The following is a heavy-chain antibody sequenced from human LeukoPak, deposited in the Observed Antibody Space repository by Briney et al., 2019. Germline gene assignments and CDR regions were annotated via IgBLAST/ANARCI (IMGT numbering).Heavy chain of an antibody. CDR3: AKDQSGGYSYGLFDY. Sequence: GGSLRLSCAASGFTFSSYGMHWVRKAPGKGREWVAVIWYDGSNKYYADSVKGRFTISRDNSKNTLYLQMNSLRAEDTAVYYCAKDQSGGYSYGLFDYWGQGTLVTVSS. J-gene: IGHJ4*02. CDR1: GFTFSSYG. CDR2: IWYDGSNK. D-gene: IGHD5-18*01. V-gene: IGHV3-33*06.